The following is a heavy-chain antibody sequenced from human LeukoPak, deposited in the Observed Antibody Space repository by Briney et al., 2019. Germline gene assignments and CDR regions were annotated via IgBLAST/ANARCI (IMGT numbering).Heavy chain of an antibody. CDR1: GFTFSSYW. Sequence: PGGSLRLSCVASGFTFSSYWMSWVRQAPGKGLEWVANIKQDGSEKYYVDSVKGRFTISRDNAKNSLYLQMNSLRAEDTAVYYCARRWPNDYWGQGTLVTVSS. D-gene: IGHD2-15*01. V-gene: IGHV3-7*03. J-gene: IGHJ4*02. CDR3: ARRWPNDY. CDR2: IKQDGSEK.